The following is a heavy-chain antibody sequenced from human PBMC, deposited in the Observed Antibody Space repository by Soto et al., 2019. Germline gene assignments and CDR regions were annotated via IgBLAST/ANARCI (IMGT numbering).Heavy chain of an antibody. CDR2: IMPMSNTV. Sequence: QVQLVQSGGEVKKPGSSVKVSCQASGGSFSSYSIGWVRQAPGQGLEWMGGIMPMSNTVKYAQNFQGRVTITADKSTTTAYMELSSLRSEDTAMYYCTSILCGFFDSWGQGTLVTVSS. CDR1: GGSFSSYS. D-gene: IGHD3-9*01. V-gene: IGHV1-69*06. CDR3: TSILCGFFDS. J-gene: IGHJ4*02.